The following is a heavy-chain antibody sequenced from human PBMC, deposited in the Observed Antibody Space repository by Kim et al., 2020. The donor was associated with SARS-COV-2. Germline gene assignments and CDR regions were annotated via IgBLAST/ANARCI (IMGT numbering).Heavy chain of an antibody. CDR1: GFTFSSYA. V-gene: IGHV3-23*01. J-gene: IGHJ4*02. D-gene: IGHD6-13*01. CDR3: AKEGDSSSWYTSYFDY. CDR2: ISGSGGST. Sequence: GGSLRLSCAASGFTFSSYAMSWVRQAPGKGLEWVSAISGSGGSTYYADSVKGRFTISRDNSKNTLYLQMNSLRAEDTAVYYCAKEGDSSSWYTSYFDYWGQGTLVTVSS.